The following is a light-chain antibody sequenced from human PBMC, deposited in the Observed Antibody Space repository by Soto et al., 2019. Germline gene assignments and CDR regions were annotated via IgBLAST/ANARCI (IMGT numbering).Light chain of an antibody. Sequence: DIQLTQSPSFLSASVGDRVTITCRASQGIGSYLAWYQQKPGKAPILLIYPASTLQSGVPSRFSGSGSVTEFTLTISSLQPEDFAAYYCQQLNSYPRTVGQGTKVEIK. CDR2: PAS. CDR3: QQLNSYPRT. CDR1: QGIGSY. J-gene: IGKJ1*01. V-gene: IGKV1-9*01.